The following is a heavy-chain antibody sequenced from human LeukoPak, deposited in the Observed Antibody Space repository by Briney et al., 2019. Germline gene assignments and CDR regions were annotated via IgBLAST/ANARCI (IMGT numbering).Heavy chain of an antibody. J-gene: IGHJ4*02. D-gene: IGHD6-13*01. CDR1: GSTFTSYW. V-gene: IGHV3-74*01. CDR2: ISSDGSAT. CDR3: VRESATGATADY. Sequence: PGGSLRLSCTASGSTFTSYWMQWVRQAPGKGLVWVSRISSDGSATSYADSVKGRFTISRDNAKNTLYLQMNSLRAEDTAVYFCVRESATGATADYWGQGTLVTVSS.